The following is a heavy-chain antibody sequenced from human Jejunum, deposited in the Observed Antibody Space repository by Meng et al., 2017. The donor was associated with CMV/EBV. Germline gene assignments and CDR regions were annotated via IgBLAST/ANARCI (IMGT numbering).Heavy chain of an antibody. CDR3: TKPDGPDF. CDR2: ISAISDYT. CDR1: GFTFSGYD. J-gene: IGHJ4*02. V-gene: IGHV3-23*01. Sequence: DVQLLESGGALVQPGGSVILSCAAPGFTFSGYDMSWVRQAPGKGLQLVSTISAISDYTHYADSVKGRFTTSRDNSQNTLYLQMNSLRVEDTAIYYCTKPDGPDFWGQGTLVTVSS.